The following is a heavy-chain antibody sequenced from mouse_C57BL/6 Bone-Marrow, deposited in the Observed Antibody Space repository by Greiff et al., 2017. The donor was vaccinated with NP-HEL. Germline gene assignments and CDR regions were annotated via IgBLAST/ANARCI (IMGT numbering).Heavy chain of an antibody. Sequence: VQLQQSGPGLVAPSQRLSITCTVSGFSLTSYGVDWVRQSPGKGLEWLGVIWGVGSTNYNSALKSRLSISKDNSKSQVFLKMNSLQTDDTAMYYCASGLRDAMDYWGQGTSVTVSS. D-gene: IGHD2-4*01. CDR3: ASGLRDAMDY. J-gene: IGHJ4*01. V-gene: IGHV2-6*01. CDR2: IWGVGST. CDR1: GFSLTSYG.